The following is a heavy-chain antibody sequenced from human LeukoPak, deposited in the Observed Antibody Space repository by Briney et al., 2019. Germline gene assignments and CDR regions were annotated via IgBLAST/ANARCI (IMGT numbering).Heavy chain of an antibody. CDR1: GITLSNYG. CDR3: AKRGVVIRVILVGFHKEAYYFDS. D-gene: IGHD3-22*01. V-gene: IGHV3-23*01. CDR2: ISDSGGRT. J-gene: IGHJ4*02. Sequence: GGSLRFSCAVSGITLSNYGMSWVRQAPGKGLEWVAGISDSGGRTNYADSVKGRFTISRDNPKNTVYLQMNSLRPEDTAVYFCAKRGVVIRVILVGFHKEAYYFDSWGQGALVTVSS.